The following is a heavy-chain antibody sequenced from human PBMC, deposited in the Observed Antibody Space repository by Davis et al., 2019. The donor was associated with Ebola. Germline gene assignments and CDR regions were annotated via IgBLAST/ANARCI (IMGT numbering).Heavy chain of an antibody. D-gene: IGHD3-22*01. CDR3: AMSDSSGDGFDI. J-gene: IGHJ3*02. V-gene: IGHV1-46*01. CDR2: INPSGGTT. Sequence: ASVKVSCKASGYRFSPFYMHWVRQVPGQGLAWMGVINPSGGTTTFAQKFGGRVTMTGDTSTITVYMEMSSLSYEDTAIYSCAMSDSSGDGFDIWGQGTMVTVSS. CDR1: GYRFSPFY.